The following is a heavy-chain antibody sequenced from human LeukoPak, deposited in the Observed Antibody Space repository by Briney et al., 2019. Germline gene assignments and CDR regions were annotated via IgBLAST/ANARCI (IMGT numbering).Heavy chain of an antibody. CDR3: GMSGDRVPLQDDVFDV. CDR2: IYPGDSDT. CDR1: GYNFTSYW. J-gene: IGHJ3*01. Sequence: GESLKISCKGSGYNFTSYWIGWVRQMPGKGLEWMGIIYPGDSDTRYSPSFQGQVTISADKSISTAYLQWSSLQASDTAMYYCGMSGDRVPLQDDVFDVWGQGTMVTVST. V-gene: IGHV5-51*01. D-gene: IGHD1-26*01.